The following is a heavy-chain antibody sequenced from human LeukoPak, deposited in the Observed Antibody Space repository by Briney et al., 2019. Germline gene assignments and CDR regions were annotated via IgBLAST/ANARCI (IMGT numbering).Heavy chain of an antibody. V-gene: IGHV5-51*01. CDR3: ARRDGYCSSTSCYADYYYGMDV. CDR2: IYPGDSDT. D-gene: IGHD2-2*01. Sequence: GESLKISCKGSGYSFSNYWIGWVRQMPGKGLEWMGIIYPGDSDTTYSPSFQGQVTISADKSISTAYLQWSSLKASDTAMYYCARRDGYCSSTSCYADYYYGMDVWGQGTTVTVSS. CDR1: GYSFSNYW. J-gene: IGHJ6*02.